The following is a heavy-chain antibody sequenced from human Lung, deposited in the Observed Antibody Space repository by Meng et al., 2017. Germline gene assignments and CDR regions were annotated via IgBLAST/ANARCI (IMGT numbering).Heavy chain of an antibody. CDR2: IWYDGSNK. D-gene: IGHD3-16*01. CDR1: GFTFSSYG. CDR3: ARDFKRSYDYVWGSYRGYPFDY. V-gene: IGHV3-33*01. Sequence: GESLKISCAASGFTFSSYGMHWVRQAPGKGLEGVAVIWYDGSNKYYADSVKGRFTISRDNSKNTLYLQMNSLRAEDTAVYYCARDFKRSYDYVWGSYRGYPFDYWGQGTLVTVSS. J-gene: IGHJ4*02.